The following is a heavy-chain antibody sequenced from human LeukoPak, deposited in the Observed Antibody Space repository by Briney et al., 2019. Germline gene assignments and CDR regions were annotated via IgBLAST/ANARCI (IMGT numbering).Heavy chain of an antibody. D-gene: IGHD6-25*01. J-gene: IGHJ4*02. V-gene: IGHV4-39*01. CDR1: GGSISSSSYY. CDR2: IYYSGST. CDR3: ARHLRAALRPTGYFDY. Sequence: SETLSLTCTVSGGSISSSSYYWGWIRQPPGKGLEWIGGIYYSGSTYYNPSLKSRVTISVDTSKNQFSLKLSSVTAADTAVYYCARHLRAALRPTGYFDYWGQGTLVTVSS.